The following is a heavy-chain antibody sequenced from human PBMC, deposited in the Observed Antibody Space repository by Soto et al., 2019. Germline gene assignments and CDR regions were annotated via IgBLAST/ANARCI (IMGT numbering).Heavy chain of an antibody. CDR2: ISSSSSYI. Sequence: SLRLSCAASGFTFSSYSMNWVRQAPGKGLEWVSSISSSSSYIYYADSVKGRFTISRDNVKNSLYLQMNGLRAEDTAVYYCARDRRYCGGDCYFLDVWGQGTTVTVSS. V-gene: IGHV3-21*01. D-gene: IGHD2-21*02. CDR1: GFTFSSYS. J-gene: IGHJ6*02. CDR3: ARDRRYCGGDCYFLDV.